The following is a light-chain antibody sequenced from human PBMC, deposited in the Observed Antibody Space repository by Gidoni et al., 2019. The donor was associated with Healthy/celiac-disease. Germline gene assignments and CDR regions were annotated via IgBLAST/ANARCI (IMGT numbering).Light chain of an antibody. CDR2: AAS. J-gene: IGKJ4*01. Sequence: DIQLTQSPSFLSASVGDRATITCRASQGISSYLAWYQQKPGKAPNLLIYAASTLQSGVPSRFSGSGSGTEFTLTISSLQPEDFATYYCQQLNNDPLTFGGGTKVEIK. CDR3: QQLNNDPLT. CDR1: QGISSY. V-gene: IGKV1-9*01.